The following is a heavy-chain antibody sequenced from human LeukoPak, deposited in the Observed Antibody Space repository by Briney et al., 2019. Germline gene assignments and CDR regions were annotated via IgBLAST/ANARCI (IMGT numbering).Heavy chain of an antibody. CDR3: ATTGGPDRSPASPFDY. CDR1: GGSISSSNYN. J-gene: IGHJ4*02. V-gene: IGHV4-39*07. Sequence: SETLSLTCTVSGGSISSSNYNWGWIRQPPGKGLEWIGSIHYSGSTHYNPSLKSRVTISVDTSKNQFSLKLSSVTAADTAVYYCATTGGPDRSPASPFDYWGQGTLVTVSS. D-gene: IGHD2-8*02. CDR2: IHYSGST.